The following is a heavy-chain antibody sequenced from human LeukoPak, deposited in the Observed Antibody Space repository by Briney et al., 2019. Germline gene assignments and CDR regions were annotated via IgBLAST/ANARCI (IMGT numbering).Heavy chain of an antibody. Sequence: ASVKVSCKASGYTFTGYYMHWVRQAPGQGLEWMGWINPNSGGTNYAQKFQGRVTMTRDTSISTAYMELSRLRSDDTAVYYCARDRGSSWASRYYYYGMDVGGQGTTVTVSS. J-gene: IGHJ6*02. V-gene: IGHV1-2*02. CDR2: INPNSGGT. CDR3: ARDRGSSWASRYYYYGMDV. D-gene: IGHD6-13*01. CDR1: GYTFTGYY.